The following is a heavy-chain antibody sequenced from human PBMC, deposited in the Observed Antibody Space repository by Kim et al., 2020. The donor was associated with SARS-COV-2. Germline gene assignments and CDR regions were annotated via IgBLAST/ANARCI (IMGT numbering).Heavy chain of an antibody. Sequence: GGSLRLSCAASGFTFSGSAVHWVRQASGKGLEWVGRVANKANNYATAYAASVKGRFTISRDDSKNTAYLQMNSLKTEDTALYYCTKREPGITGLDSWGQGTLVTVSS. D-gene: IGHD1-20*01. V-gene: IGHV3-73*01. CDR2: VANKANNYAT. J-gene: IGHJ4*02. CDR1: GFTFSGSA. CDR3: TKREPGITGLDS.